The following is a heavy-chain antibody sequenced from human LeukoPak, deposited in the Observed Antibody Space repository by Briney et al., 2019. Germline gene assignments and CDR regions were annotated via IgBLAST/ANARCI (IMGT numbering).Heavy chain of an antibody. CDR2: IYTSGST. V-gene: IGHV4-4*07. Sequence: SETLSLTCTVSGGSISGYYWSWIRQPAGKGLEWIGRIYTSGSTNYNPSLKSRVTMSVDTSKNQFSLKLSSVTAADTAVYYCARSDNYYDSSGYYSSWFDPWGQGTLVTVSS. J-gene: IGHJ5*02. CDR3: ARSDNYYDSSGYYSSWFDP. D-gene: IGHD3-22*01. CDR1: GGSISGYY.